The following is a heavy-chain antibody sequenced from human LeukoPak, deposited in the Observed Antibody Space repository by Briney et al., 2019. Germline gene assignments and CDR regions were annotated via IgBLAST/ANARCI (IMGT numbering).Heavy chain of an antibody. CDR2: IRYDGSNK. CDR3: AKNQYGSSYYFDY. V-gene: IGHV3-30*02. J-gene: IGHJ4*02. Sequence: GXSLRLSCAVSGFTFSKYGMHWVGQAPGKGVEWVAYIRYDGSNKYYTDSVKGRFTISRDNSKNTLYLQMNSLRAEDTAVYYCAKNQYGSSYYFDYWGQGTLVTVSS. D-gene: IGHD6-6*01. CDR1: GFTFSKYG.